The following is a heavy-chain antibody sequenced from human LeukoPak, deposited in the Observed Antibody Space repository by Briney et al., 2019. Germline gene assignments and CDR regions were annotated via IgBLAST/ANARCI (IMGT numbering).Heavy chain of an antibody. CDR3: ARDAEVGTLFGVLSRYNWFDP. Sequence: GGSLRLSWAASGFTFSSYWMSWVRQAPGKGLEWVANIKQDGSEKYYVDSVKGRFTISRDNAKKSLYLQMSSLRAEDTAVYYCARDAEVGTLFGVLSRYNWFDPWGQGALVTVSS. CDR2: IKQDGSEK. CDR1: GFTFSSYW. D-gene: IGHD3-3*01. J-gene: IGHJ5*02. V-gene: IGHV3-7*01.